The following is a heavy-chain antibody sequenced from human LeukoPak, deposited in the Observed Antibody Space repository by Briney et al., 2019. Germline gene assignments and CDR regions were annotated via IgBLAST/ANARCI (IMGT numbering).Heavy chain of an antibody. D-gene: IGHD4-17*01. CDR2: IYYSGST. CDR1: GGSISSYY. J-gene: IGHJ3*02. CDR3: AREILGDYVVAFDI. V-gene: IGHV4-59*12. Sequence: PSETLSLTCTVSGGSISSYYWSWIRQPPGKGLEWIGYIYYSGSTNYNPSLKSRVTISVDTSKNQFSLKLSSVTAADTAVYYCAREILGDYVVAFDIWGQGTMVTVSS.